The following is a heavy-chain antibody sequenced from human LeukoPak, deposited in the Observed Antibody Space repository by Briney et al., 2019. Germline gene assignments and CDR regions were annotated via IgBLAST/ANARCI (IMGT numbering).Heavy chain of an antibody. CDR3: ARVSTERWLQAFDY. CDR2: INPSGGST. CDR1: GYTFTGYY. D-gene: IGHD5-24*01. V-gene: IGHV1-46*01. J-gene: IGHJ4*02. Sequence: ASVKVSCKASGYTFTGYYIHWVRQAPGQGLEWMGIINPSGGSTTYAQKFQGKVTMTRDMSTSTVYMELRSLRSEDTAVYYCARVSTERWLQAFDYGGQGTLVTVSS.